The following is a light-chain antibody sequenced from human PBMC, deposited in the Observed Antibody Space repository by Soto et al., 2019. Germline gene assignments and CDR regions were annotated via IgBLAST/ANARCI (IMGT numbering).Light chain of an antibody. CDR2: EGS. V-gene: IGLV2-23*03. Sequence: QSVLTQPASVSGSPGQSITISCTGTSSDVGSYNLVSWYQQHPDKAPKLMIYEGSKRPSGVSNRFSGSKSGNTASLTISGLQAEDEADYYCCSYAGSSTFEVFGGGTKLTVL. CDR1: SSDVGSYNL. J-gene: IGLJ2*01. CDR3: CSYAGSSTFEV.